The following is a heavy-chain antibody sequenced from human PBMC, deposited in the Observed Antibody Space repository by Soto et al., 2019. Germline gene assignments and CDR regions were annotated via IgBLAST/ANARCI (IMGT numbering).Heavy chain of an antibody. CDR3: ARDTPGSSPDNWFDP. V-gene: IGHV3-74*01. CDR2: INSDGSST. CDR1: GFTFSSYW. D-gene: IGHD6-6*01. J-gene: IGHJ5*02. Sequence: GGSLRLSCAASGFTFSSYWMHWVRQAPGKGLVWVSRINSDGSSTSYADSVKGRFTISRDNAKNTLYLQMNSLRAEDTAVYYCARDTPGSSPDNWFDPWGQGTLVTVSS.